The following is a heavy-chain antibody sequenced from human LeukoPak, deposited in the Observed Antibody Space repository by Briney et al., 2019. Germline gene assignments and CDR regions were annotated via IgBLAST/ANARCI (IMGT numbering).Heavy chain of an antibody. D-gene: IGHD5-18*01. V-gene: IGHV3-30*04. J-gene: IGHJ4*02. CDR1: GFTFSSYA. CDR2: ISYDGSNK. CDR3: AKGVGYSYGNEIDY. Sequence: GRSLRLSCAASGFTFSSYAMHWVRQAPGKGLEWVAVISYDGSNKYYADSVKGRFTISRDNSKNTLYLQMNSLRAEDTAVYYCAKGVGYSYGNEIDYWGQGTLVTVSS.